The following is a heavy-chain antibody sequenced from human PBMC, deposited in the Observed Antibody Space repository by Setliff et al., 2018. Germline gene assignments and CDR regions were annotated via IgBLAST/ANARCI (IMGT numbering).Heavy chain of an antibody. CDR2: IFHLGNA. Sequence: KPSETLSLTCTVSGFYISGGYCWGWIRQSPGKGLEWIASIFHLGNAYYNPSLKSRATMSVDTSKNQFSLRLTSVTAADTAVYYCVRQGADTGSNYDKYFRHWGQGTLVTVSS. J-gene: IGHJ1*01. V-gene: IGHV4-38-2*02. D-gene: IGHD1-26*01. CDR3: VRQGADTGSNYDKYFRH. CDR1: GFYISGGYC.